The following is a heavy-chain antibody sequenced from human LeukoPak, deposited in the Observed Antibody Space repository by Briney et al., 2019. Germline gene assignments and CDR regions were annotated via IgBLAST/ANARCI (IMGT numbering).Heavy chain of an antibody. J-gene: IGHJ4*02. CDR2: ISYGGANK. CDR3: TRGLAGIGYYFDY. D-gene: IGHD6-13*01. Sequence: AGGSLRLSCADSGFTFSSSAMYWVRQAPGKGLEWVAVISYGGANKYYADSVKGRFTISRDNYKNTLCLQLNSLRAEDTAVYFCTRGLAGIGYYFDYWGQGALVTVSS. CDR1: GFTFSSSA. V-gene: IGHV3-30*04.